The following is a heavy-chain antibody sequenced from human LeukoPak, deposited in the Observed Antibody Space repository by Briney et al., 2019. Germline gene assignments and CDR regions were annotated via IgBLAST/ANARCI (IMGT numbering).Heavy chain of an antibody. CDR2: ISAYNGNT. D-gene: IGHD4-11*01. CDR1: GYTFTSYG. CDR3: ARDDGTVTTADGFDY. Sequence: ASVKVSCKASGYTFTSYGISWVRQAPGQGLEWMGWISAYNGNTNYAQKLQGRVTMNTDTSTSTAYMELRSLRSDDTAVYYCARDDGTVTTADGFDYWGQGTLVTVSS. J-gene: IGHJ4*02. V-gene: IGHV1-18*01.